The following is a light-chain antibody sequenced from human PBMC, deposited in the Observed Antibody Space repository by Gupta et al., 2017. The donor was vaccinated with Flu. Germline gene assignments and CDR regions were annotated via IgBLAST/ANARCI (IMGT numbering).Light chain of an antibody. CDR1: SSNIGSNN. CDR3: EAGDDSRSCGV. J-gene: IGLJ3*02. CDR2: NHN. V-gene: IGLV1-44*01. Sequence: SVLTPPPSASGPPGQRVTISCSGSSSNIGSNNVNWYQQLPGAAPKLLIYNHNHRPSGVPDRFSGSTSGTSASLAISGLQAEDEADYYCEAGDDSRSCGVFGGGTRLTVL.